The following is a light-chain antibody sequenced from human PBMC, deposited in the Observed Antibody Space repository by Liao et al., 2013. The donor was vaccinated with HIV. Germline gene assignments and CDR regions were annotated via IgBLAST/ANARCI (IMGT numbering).Light chain of an antibody. CDR1: NIGSKS. CDR3: QVWDSSSSDHPV. CDR2: YDS. Sequence: SYELTQPPSVSVAPGKTATITCGGNNIGSKSVHWYQQKPGQAPVLVIYYDSDRPSGIPERFSGSNSGNTATLTISRVEAGDEADYYCQVWDSSSSDHPVFGGGTKLTVL. V-gene: IGLV3-21*04. J-gene: IGLJ3*02.